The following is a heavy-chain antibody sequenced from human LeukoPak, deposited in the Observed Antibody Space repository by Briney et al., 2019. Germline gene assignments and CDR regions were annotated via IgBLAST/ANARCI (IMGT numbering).Heavy chain of an antibody. CDR2: ISAIGGGT. J-gene: IGHJ5*01. D-gene: IGHD1-20*01. V-gene: IGHV3-23*01. CDR3: AKRSANLNQFFFYS. CDR1: GNTFTNYA. Sequence: GGSLRLSCVAVGNTFTNYALNWVRQAPGKGLEWVSGISAIGGGTFHADSLKGRFTISRDSSKNMVYLQMSNLRVDDTAVYYCAKRSANLNQFFFYSLGPGTLVT.